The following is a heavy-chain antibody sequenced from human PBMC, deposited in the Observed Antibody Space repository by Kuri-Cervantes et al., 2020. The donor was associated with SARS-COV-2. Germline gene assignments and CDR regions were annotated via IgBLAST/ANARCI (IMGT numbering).Heavy chain of an antibody. CDR2: IYTSGST. V-gene: IGHV4-61*02. CDR1: GGSISSGSYY. J-gene: IGHJ4*02. Sequence: LRLSCTVSGGSISSGSYYWSWIRQPAGKGLEWIGRIYTSGSTNYNPSLKSRVTISVDTSKNLFSLKLSSVTAADTAVYYCARVAAGYFDYWGQGTLVTVSS. D-gene: IGHD6-25*01. CDR3: ARVAAGYFDY.